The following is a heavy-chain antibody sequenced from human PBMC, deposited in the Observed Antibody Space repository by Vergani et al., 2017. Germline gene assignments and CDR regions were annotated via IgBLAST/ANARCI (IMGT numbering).Heavy chain of an antibody. J-gene: IGHJ4*02. D-gene: IGHD6-19*01. CDR1: GGSFSGYY. V-gene: IGHV4-34*01. Sequence: QVQLQQWGAGLLKPSETLSLTCAVYGGSFSGYYWSWIRQPPGKGLEWIGEINHSGSTNYNPSLMSRVTISVDTSKNQFSLKLSSVTAADTAVYYCARVPRLGIAVAGTFERSANRFDYWGQGTLVTVSS. CDR2: INHSGST. CDR3: ARVPRLGIAVAGTFERSANRFDY.